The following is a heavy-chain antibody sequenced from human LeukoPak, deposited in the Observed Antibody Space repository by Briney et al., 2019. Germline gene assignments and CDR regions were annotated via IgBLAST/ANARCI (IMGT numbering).Heavy chain of an antibody. CDR2: IKQDGSEK. CDR3: ARGSLGSGTSSDCCPLDY. D-gene: IGHD6-19*01. J-gene: IGHJ4*02. V-gene: IGHV3-7*03. CDR1: GFTFSSYW. Sequence: GGSLRLSCAASGFTFSSYWMSWVRQAPGKGLEWVASIKQDGSEKYYVDSVKGRFTISRDNAKDSLYLQMNNLRAEDTAVFFCARGSLGSGTSSDCCPLDYWGQGALVTVSS.